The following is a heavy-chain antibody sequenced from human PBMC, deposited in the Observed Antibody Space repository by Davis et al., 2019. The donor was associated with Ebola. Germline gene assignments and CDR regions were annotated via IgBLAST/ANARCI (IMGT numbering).Heavy chain of an antibody. CDR1: GFIVSDKY. CDR3: TRHVHGDFWFFDL. D-gene: IGHD4-17*01. Sequence: GGSLRLSCVVSGFIVSDKYMSWVRQAPGKGLEWVSVLYTDGRTYHSDSVKGRFTISRDNAKNTVSLQMNDLRVEDTAVYFCTRHVHGDFWFFDLWGRGTMVTVSS. V-gene: IGHV3-53*01. J-gene: IGHJ2*01. CDR2: LYTDGRT.